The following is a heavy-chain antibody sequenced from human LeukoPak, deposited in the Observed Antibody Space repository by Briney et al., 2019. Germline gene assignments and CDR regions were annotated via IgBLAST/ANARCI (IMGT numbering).Heavy chain of an antibody. CDR1: GGSISSSSYY. J-gene: IGHJ4*02. CDR2: IYYSGST. Sequence: SETLSLTCTVSGGSISSSSYYWGWIRQPPGTGLEWIGYIYYSGSTYYNPSLKSRVTISVDTSKNQFSLKLSSVTAADTAVYYCARYVLFSFDYWGQGTLVTVSS. V-gene: IGHV4-31*03. D-gene: IGHD3-16*01. CDR3: ARYVLFSFDY.